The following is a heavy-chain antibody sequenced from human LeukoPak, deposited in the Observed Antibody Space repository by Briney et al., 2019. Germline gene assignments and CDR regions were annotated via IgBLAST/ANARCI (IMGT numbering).Heavy chain of an antibody. CDR2: IKLDGSAK. CDR3: ARGGFPSRPDLAEY. V-gene: IGHV3-7*01. Sequence: PSETLSLTCTVSGGSISSSSYYWGWIRQPPGKGLEWVANIKLDGSAKYYVDSVKGRFTISRDNAKNSLYLQMNSLRAEDTAVYYCARGGFPSRPDLAEYWGQGTLVTVSS. D-gene: IGHD1-14*01. J-gene: IGHJ4*02. CDR1: GGSISSSSYY.